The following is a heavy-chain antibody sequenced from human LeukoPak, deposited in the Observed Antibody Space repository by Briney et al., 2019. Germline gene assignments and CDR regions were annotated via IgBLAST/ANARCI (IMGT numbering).Heavy chain of an antibody. CDR2: ISSSGSTI. CDR1: GFTFSDYY. CDR3: ARLIAGNYYFDY. Sequence: GGSLRLSCAASGFTFSDYYMSWIRQAPGKGLEWVSYISSSGSTIYYADSVKGRSTISRDNAKNSLYLQMNSLRAEDTAMYYCARLIAGNYYFDYWGQGTLVTVSS. J-gene: IGHJ4*02. D-gene: IGHD1-7*01. V-gene: IGHV3-11*01.